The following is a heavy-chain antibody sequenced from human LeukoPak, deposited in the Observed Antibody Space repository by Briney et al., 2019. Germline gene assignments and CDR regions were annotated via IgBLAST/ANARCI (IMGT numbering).Heavy chain of an antibody. CDR2: ISVSGSRA. J-gene: IGHJ4*02. Sequence: GGSLRLSCAASGFTFSSNAMSWVRQAPGKGLEWVSVISVSGSRAYYADFVKGRFTVSRDNSKNTVLLQMNSLRVEDTAVYYCAKESGSYSYWGQGTLVTVSS. D-gene: IGHD1-26*01. CDR3: AKESGSYSY. CDR1: GFTFSSNA. V-gene: IGHV3-23*01.